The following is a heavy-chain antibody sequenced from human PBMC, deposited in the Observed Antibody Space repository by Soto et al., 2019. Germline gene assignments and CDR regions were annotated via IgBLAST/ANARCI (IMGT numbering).Heavy chain of an antibody. D-gene: IGHD2-2*01. CDR1: GFTFSSYS. V-gene: IGHV3-48*01. J-gene: IGHJ4*02. Sequence: GGSLRLSCAASGFTFSSYSMNWVRQAPGKGLEWVSYISSSSSTIYYADSVKGRFTISRDNAKNSLYLQMNSLRAEDTAVYYCAKDIVVVPAAIFDDYWGQGTLVTVSS. CDR2: ISSSSSTI. CDR3: AKDIVVVPAAIFDDY.